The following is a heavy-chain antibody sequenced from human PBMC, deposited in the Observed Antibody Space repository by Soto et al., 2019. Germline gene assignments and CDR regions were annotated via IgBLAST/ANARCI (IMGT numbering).Heavy chain of an antibody. Sequence: VQLVQSGGEVKKPGASVKVSCKASGYTLTSYGGSWGRQAPGHGREWMGWIGTYTGDTNYAQKFQDRVTVTADTSTNTAYMELTSLKSDDTAVYYCVRSMTGYYFDSWGQGTLVTVS. CDR1: GYTLTSYG. J-gene: IGHJ4*02. V-gene: IGHV1-18*01. D-gene: IGHD3-9*01. CDR2: IGTYTGDT. CDR3: VRSMTGYYFDS.